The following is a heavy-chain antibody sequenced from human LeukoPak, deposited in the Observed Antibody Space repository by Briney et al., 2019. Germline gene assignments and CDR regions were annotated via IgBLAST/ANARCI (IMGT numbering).Heavy chain of an antibody. Sequence: GASVKVSCKASGYTFTSYGISWVRQAPGQGLEWMGWISAYNGNTNYAQKLQGRVTMITDTSTSTAYMELRSLRSGDTAVYYCARDRASSSWPDYYYGMDVWGQGTTVTVSS. CDR3: ARDRASSSWPDYYYGMDV. CDR1: GYTFTSYG. J-gene: IGHJ6*02. D-gene: IGHD6-13*01. V-gene: IGHV1-18*01. CDR2: ISAYNGNT.